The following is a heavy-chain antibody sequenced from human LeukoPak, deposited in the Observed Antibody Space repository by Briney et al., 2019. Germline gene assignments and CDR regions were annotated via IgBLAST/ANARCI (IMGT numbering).Heavy chain of an antibody. Sequence: ASVKVSCKASGYTFISYYMHWVRQAPGQGLEWMGWINPNSGGTNYAQKFQGRVTMTRDTSISTAYMELSRLRSDDTAVYYCARAHYDSSVAPIDYWGQGTLVTVSS. J-gene: IGHJ4*02. D-gene: IGHD3-22*01. CDR2: INPNSGGT. CDR3: ARAHYDSSVAPIDY. CDR1: GYTFISYY. V-gene: IGHV1-2*02.